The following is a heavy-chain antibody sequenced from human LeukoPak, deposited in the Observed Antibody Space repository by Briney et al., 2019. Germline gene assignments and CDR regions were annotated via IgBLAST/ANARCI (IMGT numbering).Heavy chain of an antibody. D-gene: IGHD4-17*01. J-gene: IGHJ4*02. CDR1: GFTFSSYS. CDR2: ISSSSSTI. Sequence: PGGSLRLSCAASGFTFSSYSMNWVRQAPGKGLEWVSYISSSSSTIYYVDSVKGRFTISRDNAKNSLYLQMNSLRAEDTAVYYCASEGYGDYGDYWGQGTLVTVSS. CDR3: ASEGYGDYGDY. V-gene: IGHV3-48*01.